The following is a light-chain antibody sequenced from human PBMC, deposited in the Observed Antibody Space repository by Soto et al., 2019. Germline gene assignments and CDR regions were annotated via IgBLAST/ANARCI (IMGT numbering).Light chain of an antibody. CDR1: QSVSAS. Sequence: DIQMTPSPSTLSASVGDRVTITCRASQSVSASLAWFQQKPGKPPILLIYMASSLQSGVPSRFSGSGSGTDFTLTISSLQPDDFATYYCQQYNSYSRTFGQGTKVDIK. V-gene: IGKV1-5*03. CDR3: QQYNSYSRT. J-gene: IGKJ1*01. CDR2: MAS.